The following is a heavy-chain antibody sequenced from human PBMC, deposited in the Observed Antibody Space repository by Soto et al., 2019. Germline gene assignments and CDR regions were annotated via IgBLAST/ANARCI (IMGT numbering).Heavy chain of an antibody. V-gene: IGHV3-72*01. CDR2: TRDKAHSYST. Sequence: GSLRLSCAASGFTFSDHYMDWVRQAPGKGLEWVGRTRDKAHSYSTEYAASVKGRFTISRDDSKNSLFLQMNSLKTEDTAVYYCARVNDYGSGRKHNMDVWVPGTTVTVSS. J-gene: IGHJ6*02. D-gene: IGHD3-10*01. CDR1: GFTFSDHY. CDR3: ARVNDYGSGRKHNMDV.